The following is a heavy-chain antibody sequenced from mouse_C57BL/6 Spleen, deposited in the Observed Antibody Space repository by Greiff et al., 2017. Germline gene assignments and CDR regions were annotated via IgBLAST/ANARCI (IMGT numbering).Heavy chain of an antibody. J-gene: IGHJ4*01. Sequence: QVQLQQPGAELVRPGSSVKLSCKASGYTFTSYWMDWVKQRPGQGLEWIGNIYPSDSETHYNQKFKDKATLTVDKSSSTAYMQLSSLTSEDSAVYYCARGDYYGSSCAMDYWGQGTSVTVSS. CDR3: ARGDYYGSSCAMDY. CDR1: GYTFTSYW. V-gene: IGHV1-61*01. CDR2: IYPSDSET. D-gene: IGHD1-1*01.